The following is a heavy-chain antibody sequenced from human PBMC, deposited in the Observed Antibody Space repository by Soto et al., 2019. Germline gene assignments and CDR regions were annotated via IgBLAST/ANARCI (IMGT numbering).Heavy chain of an antibody. Sequence: QVQLVQSGAEVKKPGSSVKVSCKASGGTFSSYAISWVRQAPGQGLEWIGGIIPIYGTANYAQKFQGRVTIPADESTSTAYMEMSSLRSEDTAVYYCAREGPLDYCSGGSCYFDCWGQGTLVTVSS. D-gene: IGHD2-15*01. CDR2: IIPIYGTA. V-gene: IGHV1-69*01. CDR1: GGTFSSYA. J-gene: IGHJ4*02. CDR3: AREGPLDYCSGGSCYFDC.